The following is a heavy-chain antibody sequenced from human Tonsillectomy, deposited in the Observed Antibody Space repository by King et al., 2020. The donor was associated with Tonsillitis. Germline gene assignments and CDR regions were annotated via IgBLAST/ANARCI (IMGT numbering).Heavy chain of an antibody. CDR2: IYHTGST. J-gene: IGHJ4*02. V-gene: IGHV4-38-2*01. CDR1: GYSISSGYF. CDR3: ARLTRSTPFDD. Sequence: VQLQESGPGLVKPSETLSLTCAVSGYSISSGYFWGWIRQPPGKGLEWIGHIYHTGSTFYNPSLKARVTISVDTSKNQSSLKVTSVTAADTAVYYCARLTRSTPFDDWGQGTLVTVSS.